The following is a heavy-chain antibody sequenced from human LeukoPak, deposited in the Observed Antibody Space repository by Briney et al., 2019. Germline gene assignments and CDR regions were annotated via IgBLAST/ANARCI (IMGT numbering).Heavy chain of an antibody. Sequence: GGSLGLSCAASAVTFTFSASGMHWVRQAPCKGLEWVAGMWYDGSREDYADSVKGRFTISRDMSKNTLNLQMNSLRVEDTAMFYCARDLSFGSLDFRGQGTLVTVSS. CDR2: MWYDGSRE. V-gene: IGHV3-33*01. CDR3: ARDLSFGSLDF. D-gene: IGHD1-26*01. J-gene: IGHJ4*02. CDR1: AVTFTFSASG.